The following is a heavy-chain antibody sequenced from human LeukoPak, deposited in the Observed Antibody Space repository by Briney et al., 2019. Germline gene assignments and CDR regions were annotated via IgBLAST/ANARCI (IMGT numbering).Heavy chain of an antibody. Sequence: GGALRLSCAASVFTFSNYAMSWVRQAPGKGLEWVSTISASDSTYYADSVKGRFTISRDNSKTTLYLKMKSLRAEDTAVYYCAKVGLGDCSSTSCLYYFDYWGQGTLVTVSS. CDR2: ISASDST. CDR3: AKVGLGDCSSTSCLYYFDY. D-gene: IGHD2-2*01. J-gene: IGHJ4*02. CDR1: VFTFSNYA. V-gene: IGHV3-23*01.